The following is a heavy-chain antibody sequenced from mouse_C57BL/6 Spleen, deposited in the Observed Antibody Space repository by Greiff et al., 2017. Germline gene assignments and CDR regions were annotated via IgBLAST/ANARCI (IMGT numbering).Heavy chain of an antibody. D-gene: IGHD3-2*02. Sequence: VKLMESGAELVRPGTSVKVSCKASGYAFTNYSIAWVKQRPGQGLEWIGVINPGSGGTNYNEKFKGKATLTADKSSSTAYMQLSSLTSEDSAVYFCARRDSSVLAWFAYWGQGTLVNVSA. J-gene: IGHJ3*01. V-gene: IGHV1-54*01. CDR1: GYAFTNYS. CDR2: INPGSGGT. CDR3: ARRDSSVLAWFAY.